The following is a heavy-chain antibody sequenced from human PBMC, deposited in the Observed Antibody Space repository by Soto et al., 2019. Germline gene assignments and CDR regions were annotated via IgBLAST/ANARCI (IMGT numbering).Heavy chain of an antibody. CDR1: GFTFNSYG. CDR2: ISYDGNNK. V-gene: IGHV3-30*18. Sequence: PGGSLRLSCAASGFTFNSYGMHWVRQAPGKGLEWVAVISYDGNNKYYPDSVKGRFTISRDNSKNTLYLQMNSLRAEDTAVYYCAKSRYSSGLDAFDMWGQGTMVTVSS. J-gene: IGHJ3*02. D-gene: IGHD6-19*01. CDR3: AKSRYSSGLDAFDM.